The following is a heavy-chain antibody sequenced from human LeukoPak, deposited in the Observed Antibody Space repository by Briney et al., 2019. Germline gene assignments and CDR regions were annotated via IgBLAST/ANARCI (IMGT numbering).Heavy chain of an antibody. CDR1: GYTFTSYY. Sequence: ASVKVSCKASGYTFTSYYMHWVRQAPGQGLEWMGIVNPSGGSTSYAQKFQGRVTMTRDMSTSTVYVELSSLRSEDTAVYYCAREGSSSSYYYYYYMDVWGKGTTVTVSS. CDR2: VNPSGGST. V-gene: IGHV1-46*01. D-gene: IGHD6-6*01. CDR3: AREGSSSSYYYYYYMDV. J-gene: IGHJ6*03.